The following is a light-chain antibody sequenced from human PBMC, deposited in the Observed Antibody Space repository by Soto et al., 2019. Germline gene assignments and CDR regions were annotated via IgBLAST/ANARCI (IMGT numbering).Light chain of an antibody. CDR3: QQRTHWPT. CDR1: QSISSW. Sequence: DIQMTQSPSTLSASVGDRVTITCRASQSISSWLAWYQQKPGKAPKLLIYDASSLESGVPSRFSGSGAGTEFTLTINSLEPEDFAVYFCQQRTHWPTFGPGTKVDIK. J-gene: IGKJ3*01. V-gene: IGKV1-5*01. CDR2: DAS.